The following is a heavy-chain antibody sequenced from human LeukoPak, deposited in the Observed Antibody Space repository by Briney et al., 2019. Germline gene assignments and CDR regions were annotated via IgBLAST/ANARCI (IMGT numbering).Heavy chain of an antibody. Sequence: SETLSLTCGVYGGSFSGYYWNWIRQPPGKGLEWIGEINHSGNTNYNPSLKSRVTLSVGTSKNQFSLKLNSVTAADTAVYYCARKRVVTDYWGQGTVVTVSS. D-gene: IGHD3-22*01. CDR3: ARKRVVTDY. V-gene: IGHV4-34*01. CDR2: INHSGNT. CDR1: GGSFSGYY. J-gene: IGHJ4*02.